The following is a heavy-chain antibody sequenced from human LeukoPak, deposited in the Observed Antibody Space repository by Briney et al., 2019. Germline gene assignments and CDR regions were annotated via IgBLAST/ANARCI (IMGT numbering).Heavy chain of an antibody. CDR3: ARRTVGNPADPLGY. V-gene: IGHV1-2*02. Sequence: ASVKVSCKASGYTFTSYGISWVRQAPGQGLEWMGWINPNSGGTNYAQKFQGRVTMTRDTSISTAYMELSRLRSDDTAVYYCARRTVGNPADPLGYWGQGTLVTVSS. CDR2: INPNSGGT. D-gene: IGHD1-26*01. J-gene: IGHJ4*02. CDR1: GYTFTSYG.